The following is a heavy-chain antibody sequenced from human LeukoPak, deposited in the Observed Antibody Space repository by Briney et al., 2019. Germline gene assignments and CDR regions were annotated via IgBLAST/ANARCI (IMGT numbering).Heavy chain of an antibody. CDR3: ARGVVAAPQTFDY. J-gene: IGHJ4*02. CDR1: DDSITMYY. V-gene: IGHV4-59*01. CDR2: VDHTGST. D-gene: IGHD2-15*01. Sequence: SETLSLTCSVSDDSITMYYWTWIRQPPGKGLEWIGYVDHTGSTNFNPSLNGRVSISRDTTKNLFSLRLRSVTAADTAVYFCARGVVAAPQTFDYWGQGTLVAVSS.